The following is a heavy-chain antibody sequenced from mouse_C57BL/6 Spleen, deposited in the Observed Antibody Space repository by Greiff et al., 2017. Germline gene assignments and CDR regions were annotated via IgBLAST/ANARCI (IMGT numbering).Heavy chain of an antibody. CDR2: IYPGDGDT. CDR3: AREAEHYFDY. D-gene: IGHD3-2*02. V-gene: IGHV1-82*01. Sequence: VQLQQSGPELVKPGASVKISCKASGYAFSSSWMNWVKQRPGKGLEWIGRIYPGDGDTNYNGKFKGKATLTADKSSSTAYMQLSSLTSEDSAVYFCAREAEHYFDYWGQGTTLTVSS. J-gene: IGHJ2*01. CDR1: GYAFSSSW.